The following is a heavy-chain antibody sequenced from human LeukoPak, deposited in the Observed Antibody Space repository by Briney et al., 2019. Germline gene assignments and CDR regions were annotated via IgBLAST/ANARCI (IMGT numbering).Heavy chain of an antibody. J-gene: IGHJ4*02. CDR1: GYIFTGYY. V-gene: IGHV1-24*01. Sequence: ASVKVSCKASGYIFTGYYIHWVRQAPGKGLEWMGGFDPEDGETIYAQKFQGRVTMTEDTSTDTAYMELTSLRSEDTAVYYCATGPQVVVINPFDYWGQGTLVTVSS. D-gene: IGHD3-22*01. CDR2: FDPEDGET. CDR3: ATGPQVVVINPFDY.